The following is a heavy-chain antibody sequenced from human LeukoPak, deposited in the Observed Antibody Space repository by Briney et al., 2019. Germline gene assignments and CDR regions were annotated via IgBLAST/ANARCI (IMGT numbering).Heavy chain of an antibody. V-gene: IGHV3-30*04. J-gene: IGHJ4*02. Sequence: TGGSLRLSCAASGFTFSSYAMHGVRQAPGKGREWVAGISYDGSNKYYADSVKGRFTISRDNSKNTLYLQMNSLRAEDTAVYYCARDRGAEGCFDYWGPGTLVTVSS. CDR2: ISYDGSNK. CDR1: GFTFSSYA. D-gene: IGHD1-26*01. CDR3: ARDRGAEGCFDY.